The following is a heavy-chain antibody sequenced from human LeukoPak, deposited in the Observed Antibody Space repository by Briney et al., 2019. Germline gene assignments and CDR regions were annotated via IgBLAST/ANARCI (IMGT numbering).Heavy chain of an antibody. J-gene: IGHJ4*02. D-gene: IGHD6-19*01. CDR3: ARGRGQWLVYYFDY. CDR2: INHSGST. Sequence: NPSETLSLTCAVYGGSFSGYYWSWIRQPPGKGLEWIGEINHSGSTNYNPSLKSRVTISVDTSKNQFSLKLSSVTAADTAVYYCARGRGQWLVYYFDYWGQGTLVTVSS. V-gene: IGHV4-34*01. CDR1: GGSFSGYY.